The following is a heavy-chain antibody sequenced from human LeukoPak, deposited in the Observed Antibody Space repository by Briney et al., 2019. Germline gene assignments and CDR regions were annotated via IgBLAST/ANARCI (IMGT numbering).Heavy chain of an antibody. V-gene: IGHV3-7*03. D-gene: IGHD3-9*01. J-gene: IGHJ4*02. CDR3: ANSISLTQ. CDR2: IKYDGSEK. CDR1: GFTFSSYG. Sequence: GGSLRLSCAASGFTFSSYGMHWVRQAPGKGLEWVAKIKYDGSEKYYVDSVKGRFTISRDNAKNSLYLQMNTLRADDTAVYYCANSISLTQWGRGTLVTVSS.